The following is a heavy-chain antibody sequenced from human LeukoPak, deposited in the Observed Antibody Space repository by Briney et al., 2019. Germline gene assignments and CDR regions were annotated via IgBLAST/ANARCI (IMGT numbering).Heavy chain of an antibody. CDR2: IIPIFGTA. Sequence: ASVKVSCKASGCTFSSYAISWVRQAPGQGLEWMGGIIPIFGTANYAQKFQGRVTITADECTSTAYMELSSLRSEDTAVYYCARGYYDILTGFSIWGQGTMVTVSS. CDR3: ARGYYDILTGFSI. J-gene: IGHJ3*02. V-gene: IGHV1-69*13. CDR1: GCTFSSYA. D-gene: IGHD3-9*01.